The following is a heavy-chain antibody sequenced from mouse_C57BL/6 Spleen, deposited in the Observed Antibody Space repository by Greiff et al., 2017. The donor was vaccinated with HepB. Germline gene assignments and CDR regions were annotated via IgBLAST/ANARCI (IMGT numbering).Heavy chain of an antibody. Sequence: EVQLQQSGPELVKPGASVKISCKASGYTFTDYYMNWVKQSHGKSLEWIGDINPNNGGTSYNQQFKGKATLPVDKCSSTAYMELRSLTYEDSAVYYCARLGRYFDYWGQGTTLPVSS. D-gene: IGHD4-1*01. CDR2: INPNNGGT. CDR1: GYTFTDYY. V-gene: IGHV1-26*01. CDR3: ARLGRYFDY. J-gene: IGHJ2*01.